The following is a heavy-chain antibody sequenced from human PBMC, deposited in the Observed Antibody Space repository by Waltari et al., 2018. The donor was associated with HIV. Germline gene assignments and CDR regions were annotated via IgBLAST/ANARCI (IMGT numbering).Heavy chain of an antibody. D-gene: IGHD3-16*01. CDR2: ISSSSSYI. CDR3: ARVTTKIDTDGGGAFDI. Sequence: EVQLVESGGGMVKPGGSLRLSCAASGFTFRCYSMNWVRQAPGKGLEWVSSISSSSSYIYYADAVKGRFTISRDNAKNSLYLQMNSLRAEDTAVYYCARVTTKIDTDGGGAFDIWGQGTMVTVSS. V-gene: IGHV3-21*01. J-gene: IGHJ3*02. CDR1: GFTFRCYS.